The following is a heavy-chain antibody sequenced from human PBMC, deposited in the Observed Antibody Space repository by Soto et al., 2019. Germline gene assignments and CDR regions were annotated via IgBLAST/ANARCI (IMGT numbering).Heavy chain of an antibody. CDR3: AGVGRNNHYHHSNLLVGWFDP. CDR1: GGTFSSYA. V-gene: IGHV1-69*06. J-gene: IGHJ5*02. D-gene: IGHD3-22*01. Sequence: QVQLVQSGAEVKKPGSSVKVSCKASGGTFSSYAISWVRQAPGQGLEWMGGIIPIFGTANYAQKFQGRVTITADKSTSTAYMELSSLRSEDTAVYYCAGVGRNNHYHHSNLLVGWFDPWGQGTLVTVSS. CDR2: IIPIFGTA.